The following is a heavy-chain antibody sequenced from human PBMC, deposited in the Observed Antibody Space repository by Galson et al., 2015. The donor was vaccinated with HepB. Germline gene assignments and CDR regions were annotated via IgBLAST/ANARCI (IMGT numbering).Heavy chain of an antibody. CDR1: GFTFSSYS. CDR2: ISSSSTI. CDR3: ARCRTGGFRRKFYYYYGMDV. J-gene: IGHJ6*02. V-gene: IGHV3-48*04. D-gene: IGHD3-10*01. Sequence: SLRLSCAASGFTFSSYSMNWVRQAPGKGLEWVSYISSSSTIYYADSVKGRFTISRDNAKNSLYLQMNSLRAEDTAVYYCARCRTGGFRRKFYYYYGMDVWGQGTTVTVSS.